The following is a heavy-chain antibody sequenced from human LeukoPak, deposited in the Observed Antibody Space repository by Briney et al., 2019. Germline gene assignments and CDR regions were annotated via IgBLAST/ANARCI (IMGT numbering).Heavy chain of an antibody. CDR2: INPNSGGT. CDR3: ARDSYYRDAFDI. V-gene: IGHV1-2*02. J-gene: IGHJ3*02. Sequence: ASVKVSCKASGYTFTGYSMQWVRQAPGQGLEWMGWINPNSGGTNYAQKFQDRVTMTRDTSISTAYMELSRLRSGDTAVYYCARDSYYRDAFDIWGQGTMVTVSS. D-gene: IGHD5-18*01. CDR1: GYTFTGYS.